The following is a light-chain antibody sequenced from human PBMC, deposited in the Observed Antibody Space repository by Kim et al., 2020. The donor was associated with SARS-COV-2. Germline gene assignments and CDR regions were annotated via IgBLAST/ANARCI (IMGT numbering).Light chain of an antibody. CDR2: FEGSGSY. V-gene: IGLV4-60*03. CDR3: EAWDTNTWI. CDR1: SGHSSYI. J-gene: IGLJ2*01. Sequence: QPVLTQSSSASASLGSSVKLTCTLSSGHSSYIITWHQQQPGKAPRYLMKFEGSGSYNKGSGVPDRFSGSSSGADRYLTISNLQSEDEAVYYCEAWDTNTWIFGGGTQLTVL.